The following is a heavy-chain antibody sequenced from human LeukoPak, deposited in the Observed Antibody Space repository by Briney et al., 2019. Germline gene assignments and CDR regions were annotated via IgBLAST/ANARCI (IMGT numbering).Heavy chain of an antibody. CDR3: ARDGARMGELSFFDY. Sequence: PSETLSLTCAVYGGSFSGYYWSWIRQPPGKGLEWIGEINHSGSTNYNPSLKSRVTISVDTSKNQFSLKLSSVTAADTAVYYSARDGARMGELSFFDYWGQGTLVTVSS. CDR1: GGSFSGYY. J-gene: IGHJ4*02. V-gene: IGHV4-34*01. D-gene: IGHD3-16*02. CDR2: INHSGST.